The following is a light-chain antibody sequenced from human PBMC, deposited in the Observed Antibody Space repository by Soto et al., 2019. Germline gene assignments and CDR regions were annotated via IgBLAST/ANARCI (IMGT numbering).Light chain of an antibody. CDR3: QQYNSYSLT. J-gene: IGKJ1*01. CDR1: QSISSW. Sequence: DIQMTQSPSTLSESVGDRVTITCRASQSISSWFAWYQQKPGKAPKLLIYKATSLDSGVPSRFSGSGYGTEFTLTISSLQPDDFAPYYCQQYNSYSLTCGQGTKVEIK. CDR2: KAT. V-gene: IGKV1-5*03.